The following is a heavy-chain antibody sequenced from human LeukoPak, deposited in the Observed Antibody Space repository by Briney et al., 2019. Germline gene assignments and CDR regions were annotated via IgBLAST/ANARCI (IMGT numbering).Heavy chain of an antibody. Sequence: PGGSLRLSCAASGFTFSSYTMSWVRQAPGKGLEWVSTITTSDGNTYYADSVKGRFTVSRDNSKNTLYLQMNSLRAEDTAVYYCAGEGYYDSSGYYRNAFDIWGQGTMVTVSS. CDR1: GFTFSSYT. J-gene: IGHJ3*02. D-gene: IGHD3-22*01. CDR2: ITTSDGNT. V-gene: IGHV3-23*01. CDR3: AGEGYYDSSGYYRNAFDI.